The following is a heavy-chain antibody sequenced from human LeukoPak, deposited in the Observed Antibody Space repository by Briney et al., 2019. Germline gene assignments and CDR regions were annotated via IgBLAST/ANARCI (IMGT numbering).Heavy chain of an antibody. CDR2: ISAYNGNT. CDR3: ARESGYSSGWNQDYSYYFDY. D-gene: IGHD6-19*01. CDR1: GYTFTSYG. J-gene: IGHJ4*02. Sequence: ASVKVSCKASGYTFTSYGISWVRQAPGQGLELMGCISAYNGNTNYAQKIQGRVTMTTDTSTSTAYMELRSLRSDDTAVYYCARESGYSSGWNQDYSYYFDYWGRGTLVTVSS. V-gene: IGHV1-18*01.